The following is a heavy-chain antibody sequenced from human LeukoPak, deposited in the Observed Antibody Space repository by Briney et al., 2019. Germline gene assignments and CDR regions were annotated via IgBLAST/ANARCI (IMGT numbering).Heavy chain of an antibody. V-gene: IGHV3-33*06. Sequence: GGSMRLSCAASGFTFSSYGMHWVRQAPGKGLEWVAVIWYDGSNKYYADSVKGRFTISRDNSQNTLYLQLNSLRAEDTAVYYCTEDPNGDYVGALDSWGQGTLVTVSS. CDR1: GFTFSSYG. CDR2: IWYDGSNK. J-gene: IGHJ5*01. CDR3: TEDPNGDYVGALDS. D-gene: IGHD4-17*01.